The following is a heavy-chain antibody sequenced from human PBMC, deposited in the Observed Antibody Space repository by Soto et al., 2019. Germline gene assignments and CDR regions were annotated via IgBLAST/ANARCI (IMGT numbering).Heavy chain of an antibody. V-gene: IGHV3-33*01. Sequence: GESLKISCAASGFTFSSYGMHWVRQAPGKGLEWVAVIWYDGSNKYYADSVKGRFTISRDNSKNTLYLQMNSLRAEDTAVYYCARAGGSDIVALMDVWGQGTTVTVSS. J-gene: IGHJ6*02. CDR2: IWYDGSNK. CDR3: ARAGGSDIVALMDV. CDR1: GFTFSSYG. D-gene: IGHD5-12*01.